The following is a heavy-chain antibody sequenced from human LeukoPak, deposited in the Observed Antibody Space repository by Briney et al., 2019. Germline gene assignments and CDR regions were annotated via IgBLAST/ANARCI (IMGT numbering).Heavy chain of an antibody. V-gene: IGHV3-11*06. CDR2: ITSSSSYI. J-gene: IGHJ4*02. CDR1: GFTFSDYY. Sequence: KPGGSLRLSCAASGFTFSDYYMSWIRQAPGKGLEWVSSITSSSSYIYYADSVKGRFTISRDNAKNSLYLQMNSLRAEDTAVYYCARSYSSSRGTFDYWGQGTLVTVSS. CDR3: ARSYSSSRGTFDY. D-gene: IGHD6-6*01.